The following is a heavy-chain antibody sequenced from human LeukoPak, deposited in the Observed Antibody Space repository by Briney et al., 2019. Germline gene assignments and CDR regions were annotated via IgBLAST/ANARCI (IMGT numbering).Heavy chain of an antibody. CDR1: GGSISSGSYY. CDR2: IYTSGST. V-gene: IGHV4-61*02. D-gene: IGHD4-17*01. CDR3: ARDIYARVTRGYYYYYMDV. Sequence: KPSETLSLTCTVSGGSISSGSYYWSWIRQPAGKGLEWIGRIYTSGSTNYNPSLKSRVTISVDTSKNQFSLKLSSVTAADTAVYYCARDIYARVTRGYYYYYMDVWGKGTTVTISS. J-gene: IGHJ6*03.